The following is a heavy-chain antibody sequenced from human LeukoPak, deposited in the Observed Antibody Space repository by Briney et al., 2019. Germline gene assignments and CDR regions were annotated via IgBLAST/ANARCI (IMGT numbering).Heavy chain of an antibody. J-gene: IGHJ4*02. CDR3: ARGGDYNPGYFDY. D-gene: IGHD3-10*01. CDR1: GYSISSGHY. CDR2: MYHGGST. V-gene: IGHV4-38-2*01. Sequence: SETLSLTCAVSGYSISSGHYWGWIRQPPGKGLEWIGTMYHGGSTFHNPSLKSRVTISIDTSKNQFSLRLGSVTAADTAVYYCARGGDYNPGYFDYWGQGTLVTVSS.